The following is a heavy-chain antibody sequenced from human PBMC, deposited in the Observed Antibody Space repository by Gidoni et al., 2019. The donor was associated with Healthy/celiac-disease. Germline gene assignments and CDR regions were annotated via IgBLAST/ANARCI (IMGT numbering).Heavy chain of an antibody. V-gene: IGHV4-34*01. J-gene: IGHJ6*02. D-gene: IGHD6-6*01. CDR3: ARGGGWRYSSSSKGSDGYYYYGMDV. CDR1: GGSFSGYY. Sequence: QVQLQQWGAGLLKPSETLSLTCAVYGGSFSGYYWRWIRQPPGKGLELIGEINHSGSTHYNPSLKSRVTISVDTSKNQFSLKLSSVTAADTAVYYCARGGGWRYSSSSKGSDGYYYYGMDVWGQGTTVTVSS. CDR2: INHSGST.